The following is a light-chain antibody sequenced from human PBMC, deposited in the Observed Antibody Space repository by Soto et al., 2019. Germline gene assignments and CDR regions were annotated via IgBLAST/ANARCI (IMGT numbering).Light chain of an antibody. V-gene: IGKV3-15*01. CDR2: GAS. CDR3: QRYNNWPSL. J-gene: IGKJ3*01. Sequence: EIVMTQSPATLSVSPGERATLSCRASQSVSSNLAWYQQKPGQAPRLLIYGASTRATGIPARFSGSGSGTEFTLTISSPQSEDFAVYYCQRYNNWPSLFGPGTKVDI. CDR1: QSVSSN.